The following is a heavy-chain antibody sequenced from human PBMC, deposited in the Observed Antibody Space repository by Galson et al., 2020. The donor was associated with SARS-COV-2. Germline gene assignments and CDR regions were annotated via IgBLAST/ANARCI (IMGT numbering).Heavy chain of an antibody. CDR2: IGTAGDT. V-gene: IGHV3-13*01. J-gene: IGHJ6*03. CDR3: ARASTNYDFWSGYSYYYYYYYMDV. D-gene: IGHD3-3*01. Sequence: GGSLRLSCAASGFTFSSYDMHWVRQATGKGLEWVSAIGTAGDTYYPGSVKGRFTISRENAKNSLYLQMNSLRAGDTAVYYCARASTNYDFWSGYSYYYYYYYMDVWGKGTTVTVSS. CDR1: GFTFSSYD.